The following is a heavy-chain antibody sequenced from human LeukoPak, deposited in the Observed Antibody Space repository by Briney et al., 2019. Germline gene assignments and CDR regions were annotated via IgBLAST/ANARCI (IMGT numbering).Heavy chain of an antibody. D-gene: IGHD3-22*01. J-gene: IGHJ4*02. CDR1: GFTFSSYG. V-gene: IGHV3-30*02. CDR3: AKDYYYDSSGYPPWY. CDR2: IRYDGSNK. Sequence: LSGGSLRLSCAASGFTFSSYGMHWVRQAPGRGLEWVAFIRYDGSNKYYADSVKGRFTISRDNSKNTLYLQMNSLRAEDTAVYYCAKDYYYDSSGYPPWYWGQGTLVTVSS.